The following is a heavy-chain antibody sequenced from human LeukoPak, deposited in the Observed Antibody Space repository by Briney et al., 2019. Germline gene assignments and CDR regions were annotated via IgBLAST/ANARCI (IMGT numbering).Heavy chain of an antibody. Sequence: GGSLRLSCAASGFTFSSYAMSWVRQAPGKGLEWVSAISTSGVSTHYADSVKGRFTISIDNSKNTLYLQMNGLRAEDTAVYYCAKDRLRATLTSFDYWGQGTLVTVSS. V-gene: IGHV3-23*01. CDR3: AKDRLRATLTSFDY. CDR2: ISTSGVST. J-gene: IGHJ4*02. CDR1: GFTFSSYA. D-gene: IGHD4-17*01.